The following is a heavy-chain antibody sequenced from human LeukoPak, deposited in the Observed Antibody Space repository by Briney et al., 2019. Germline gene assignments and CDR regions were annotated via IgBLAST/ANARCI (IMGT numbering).Heavy chain of an antibody. CDR3: ARDRLRFLEWLLYWDYFDY. V-gene: IGHV6-1*01. CDR2: TYYRSKWYN. J-gene: IGHJ4*02. D-gene: IGHD3-3*01. CDR1: GDSVSSNSAA. Sequence: SQTLSLTCALSGDSVSSNSAAWHWIRQSPSRGLEWLGRTYYRSKWYNDYAVSVKSRITINPDTSKNQFSLQLNSVTPEDTAVYYCARDRLRFLEWLLYWDYFDYWGQGTLVTVSS.